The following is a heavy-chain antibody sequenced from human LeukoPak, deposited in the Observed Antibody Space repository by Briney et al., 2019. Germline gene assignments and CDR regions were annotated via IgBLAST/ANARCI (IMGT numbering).Heavy chain of an antibody. CDR2: IYSGGST. V-gene: IGHV3-53*01. CDR1: GFTVSSNY. Sequence: GGSLRLSCAASGFTVSSNYMSWVRQAPGKGLEWVSVIYSGGSTYYADSVKGRFTISRDNSKNTLYLQMNSLRAEDTAVYYCATTRGRSSSWRYFDYWGQGTLVTVSS. D-gene: IGHD6-13*01. J-gene: IGHJ4*02. CDR3: ATTRGRSSSWRYFDY.